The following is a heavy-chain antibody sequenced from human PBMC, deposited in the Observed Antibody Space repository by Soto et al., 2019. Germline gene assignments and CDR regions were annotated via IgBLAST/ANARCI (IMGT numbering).Heavy chain of an antibody. V-gene: IGHV4-59*01. J-gene: IGHJ4*02. CDR1: GGSISSYY. D-gene: IGHD1-7*01. CDR3: ARGGNCNYPGPQGY. CDR2: IYYSGST. Sequence: SETLSLTCTVSGGSISSYYWSWIRQPPGKGLEWIGYIYYSGSTNYNPSLKSRVTISVDTSKNQFSLKLSSVTAADTAVYYCARGGNCNYPGPQGYWGQGTLVTVSS.